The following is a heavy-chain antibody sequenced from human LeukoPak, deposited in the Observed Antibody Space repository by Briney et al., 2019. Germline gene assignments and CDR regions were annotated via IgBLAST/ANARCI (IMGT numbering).Heavy chain of an antibody. CDR2: ISGSGDST. J-gene: IGHJ2*01. D-gene: IGHD1-26*01. Sequence: PGGSLRLSCTAYGFTFSNYAMSWVRQAPGKGLEWVSAISGSGDSTYYSDSVKGRFTISRDNSKNTLFLQMNSLRAEYTPRYYCAKAYLMGAATDYWYFDLWGRGTQVTVSS. CDR1: GFTFSNYA. V-gene: IGHV3-23*01. CDR3: AKAYLMGAATDYWYFDL.